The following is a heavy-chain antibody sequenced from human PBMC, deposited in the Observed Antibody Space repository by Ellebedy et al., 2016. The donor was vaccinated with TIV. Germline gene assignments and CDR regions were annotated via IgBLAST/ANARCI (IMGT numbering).Heavy chain of an antibody. CDR3: ARDRSNYYYYYMDV. Sequence: SETLSLXCAVYGGSFSGYYWSWIRQPPGKGLEWIGEINHSGSTNYNPSLKSRVTISVDTSKNQFSLKLSSVTAADTAVYYCARDRSNYYYYYMDVWGKGTTVTVSS. CDR2: INHSGST. CDR1: GGSFSGYY. J-gene: IGHJ6*03. V-gene: IGHV4-34*01. D-gene: IGHD3-10*01.